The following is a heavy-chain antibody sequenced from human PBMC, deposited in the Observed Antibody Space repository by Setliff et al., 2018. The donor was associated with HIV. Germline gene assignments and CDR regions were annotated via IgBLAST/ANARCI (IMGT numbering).Heavy chain of an antibody. CDR1: GDTLSIHP. CDR2: IIPAFGTV. V-gene: IGHV1-69*05. J-gene: IGHJ4*02. CDR3: AKSSDWPPYYFDH. D-gene: IGHD6-19*01. Sequence: ASVKVSCKASGDTLSIHPISWVRQAPGRGLDWMGGIIPAFGTVNYAPKFRGRVSITTDKLLTIAYLDLNSLRAEDTALYYCAKSSDWPPYYFDHWGQGTLVTVSS.